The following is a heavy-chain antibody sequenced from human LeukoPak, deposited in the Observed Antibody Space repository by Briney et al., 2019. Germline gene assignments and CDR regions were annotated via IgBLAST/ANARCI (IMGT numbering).Heavy chain of an antibody. D-gene: IGHD5-24*01. Sequence: SETLSLTCAVSGASISSFFCNWVRQPPGKGLEWIGYIYKSENTNYNPSLKSRVTISGDTSKNEFSLKLTSVTAADTAEYYCVIGEGWQPDYWGQGTLVTVSS. V-gene: IGHV4-59*01. CDR2: IYKSENT. J-gene: IGHJ4*01. CDR3: VIGEGWQPDY. CDR1: GASISSFF.